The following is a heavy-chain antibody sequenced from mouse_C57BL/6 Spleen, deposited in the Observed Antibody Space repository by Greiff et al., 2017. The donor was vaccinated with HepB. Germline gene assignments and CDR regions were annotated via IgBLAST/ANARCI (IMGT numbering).Heavy chain of an antibody. CDR1: GYTFTDYY. Sequence: VQLQQSGPELVKPGASVKISCKASGYTFTDYYMNWVKQSHGKSLEWIGDINPNNGGTSYNQKFKGKATLTVDKSSSTAYMELRSLTSEDSAVYYCARVVPIDYWGQGTTLTVSS. D-gene: IGHD1-1*01. CDR2: INPNNGGT. J-gene: IGHJ2*01. V-gene: IGHV1-26*01. CDR3: ARVVPIDY.